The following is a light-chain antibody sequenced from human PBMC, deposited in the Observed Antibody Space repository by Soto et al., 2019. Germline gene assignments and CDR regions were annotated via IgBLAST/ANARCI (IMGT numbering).Light chain of an antibody. V-gene: IGKV1-39*01. CDR2: AAS. Sequence: DIQMTQSPSSLSASVGARVTITFRASQNISSYLNSYQQQPGKAPNLLLYAASSLQSGVPPRFSGSGSGTDFTLTISSLQPEDFASYYCQQSYSNSRTFGQGTKVDNK. CDR3: QQSYSNSRT. J-gene: IGKJ1*01. CDR1: QNISSY.